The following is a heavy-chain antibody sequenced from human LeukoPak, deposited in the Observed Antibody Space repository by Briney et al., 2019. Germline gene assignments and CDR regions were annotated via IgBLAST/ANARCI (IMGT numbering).Heavy chain of an antibody. V-gene: IGHV3-48*01. J-gene: IGHJ4*02. CDR3: ARDRAGPFEVVITNQDY. D-gene: IGHD3-3*01. CDR1: GFTFSSYS. CDR2: ISSSSSTI. Sequence: GGSLRLSCAASGFTFSSYSMNWVRQAPGKGLEWVSYISSSSSTIYYADSVKGRFTISRDNAKNSLYLQMNSLRAEDTAVYYCARDRAGPFEVVITNQDYWGQGTLVTVSS.